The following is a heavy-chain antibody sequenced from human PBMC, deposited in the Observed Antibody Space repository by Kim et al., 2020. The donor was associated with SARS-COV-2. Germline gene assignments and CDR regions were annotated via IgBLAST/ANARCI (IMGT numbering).Heavy chain of an antibody. CDR3: ARDRTPIVATISFDY. Sequence: ASVKVSCKASGYTFTSYGISWVRQAPGQGLEWMGWISAYNGNTNYAQKLQGRVTMTTDTSTSTAYMELRSLRSDDTAVYYCARDRTPIVATISFDYWGQGTLVTVSS. V-gene: IGHV1-18*01. D-gene: IGHD5-12*01. CDR1: GYTFTSYG. CDR2: ISAYNGNT. J-gene: IGHJ4*02.